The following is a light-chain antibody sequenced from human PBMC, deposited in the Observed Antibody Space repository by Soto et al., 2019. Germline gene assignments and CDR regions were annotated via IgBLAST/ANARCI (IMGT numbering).Light chain of an antibody. CDR2: KGT. J-gene: IGLJ1*01. CDR1: SSDVGAYNS. V-gene: IGLV2-23*01. Sequence: QSVLAQPASVSGSPGQSVTISCTGTSSDVGAYNSVSWYQQHPDKAPQLMIYKGTQRPSGVSNRFSGSTSGNAASLTISGFQAGDEADYFCCSSAPESTYVFGTGTKVTVL. CDR3: CSSAPESTYV.